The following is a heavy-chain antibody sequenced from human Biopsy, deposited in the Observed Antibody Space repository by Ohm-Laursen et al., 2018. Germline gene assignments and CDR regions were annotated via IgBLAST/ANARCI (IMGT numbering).Heavy chain of an antibody. J-gene: IGHJ4*02. CDR2: INPNSGGT. V-gene: IGHV1-2*02. CDR3: ARRTWDN. CDR1: RYTFTGDY. Sequence: ASVKVSCKASRYTFTGDYIHWVRQAPGQGLEWMGWINPNSGGTKYAQKFQGRVTMAGDTSINTVHMELRNLRSDDTAVYYCARRTWDNWGLGTLITVSS.